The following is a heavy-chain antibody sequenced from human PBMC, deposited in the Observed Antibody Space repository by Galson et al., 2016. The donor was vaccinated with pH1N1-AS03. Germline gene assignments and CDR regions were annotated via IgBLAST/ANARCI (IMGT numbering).Heavy chain of an antibody. J-gene: IGHJ5*02. CDR2: IIPLFGKS. CDR3: ARATLGSGGSSGWFDP. CDR1: GGTFTSYA. V-gene: IGHV1-69*06. D-gene: IGHD3-10*01. Sequence: SVKVSCKASGGTFTSYAISWVRQAPGQGLEWVGGIIPLFGKSTYAQKFRGRVTITADKSTSPAYMELSSLRSEDTAVYYCARATLGSGGSSGWFDPWGQGTLVTVSS.